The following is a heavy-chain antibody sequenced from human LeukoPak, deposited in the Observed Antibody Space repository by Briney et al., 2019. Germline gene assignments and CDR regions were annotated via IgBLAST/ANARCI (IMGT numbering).Heavy chain of an antibody. Sequence: SETLSLTCTVSGGSISSYYWSWIRQPPGKGLEWIGYIYYSGSTNYNPSLKSRVTISVDTSKNQFSLKLSSVTAADTAVYYCARLAGNWFDPWGQGTLVT. CDR2: IYYSGST. CDR3: ARLAGNWFDP. D-gene: IGHD6-13*01. CDR1: GGSISSYY. J-gene: IGHJ5*02. V-gene: IGHV4-59*01.